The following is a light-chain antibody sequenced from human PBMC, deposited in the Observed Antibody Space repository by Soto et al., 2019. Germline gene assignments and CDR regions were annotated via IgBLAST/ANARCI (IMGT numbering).Light chain of an antibody. J-gene: IGKJ1*01. CDR2: KTS. Sequence: DIQMTQSPSTLSASVGDRVTITCRASQSISNWLAWYQQKPGKAPKLLIYKTSNLESGVPSRFSGSGSGTEFTLTISSLQPEDFATYYCQQYNFYSWTFGQGTKVEIK. CDR1: QSISNW. V-gene: IGKV1-5*03. CDR3: QQYNFYSWT.